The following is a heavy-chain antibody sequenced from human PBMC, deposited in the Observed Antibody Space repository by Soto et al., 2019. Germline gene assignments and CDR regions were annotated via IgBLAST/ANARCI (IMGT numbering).Heavy chain of an antibody. D-gene: IGHD5-12*01. V-gene: IGHV3-30*02. CDR1: GFTFSAYS. Sequence: GGSLRLSCAASGFTFSAYSMNWVRQAPGKGLEWVSFIQNDESAKHYADPVKGRFTISRDNFKNTASVQMNSLRAEDTAVYYCAREYSGRGLHAFYGWGQGTMVTVSS. CDR3: AREYSGRGLHAFYG. CDR2: IQNDESAK. J-gene: IGHJ3*01.